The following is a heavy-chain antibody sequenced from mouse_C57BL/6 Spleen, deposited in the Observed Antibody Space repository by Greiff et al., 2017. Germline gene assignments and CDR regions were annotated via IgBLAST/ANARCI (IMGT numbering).Heavy chain of an antibody. CDR1: GYTFTDYN. CDR2: INPNNGGT. J-gene: IGHJ4*01. Sequence: EVKLMESGPELVKPGASVKIPCKASGYTFTDYNMDWVKQSHGKSLEWIGDINPNNGGTIYNQKFKGKATLTVDKSSSTAYMELRSLTSEDTAVYYCATTVVAGAMDYWGQGTSVTVSS. V-gene: IGHV1-18*01. D-gene: IGHD1-1*01. CDR3: ATTVVAGAMDY.